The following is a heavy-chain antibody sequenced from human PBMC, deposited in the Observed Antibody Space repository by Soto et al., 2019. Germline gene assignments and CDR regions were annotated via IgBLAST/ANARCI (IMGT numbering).Heavy chain of an antibody. J-gene: IGHJ6*02. CDR2: INHNGST. Sequence: QGQLQQWGAGLLQPSETLSLTCAVYGGYLGGSYWRWIRQPTGKGLEWIGEINHNGSTNYSPSLKSRVTTSVATSNNQYPLKLSSATAADTAVYYCASVYAGPSSYYGMDVWGQGTTVTVSS. D-gene: IGHD3-10*01. V-gene: IGHV4-34*02. CDR3: ASVYAGPSSYYGMDV. CDR1: GGYLGGSY.